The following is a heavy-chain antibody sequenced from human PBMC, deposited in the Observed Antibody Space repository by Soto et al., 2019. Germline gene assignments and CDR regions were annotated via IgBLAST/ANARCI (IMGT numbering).Heavy chain of an antibody. Sequence: PGGSLRLSCAASGFTFSSYGMHWVHQAPGKGLEWVAVIPYDGSNKYYADSVKGRLTISRDNSKNTLYLQMNSLRAEDTAVYYCAKDLRFLEWPNGMDVWGQGTTVTVSS. V-gene: IGHV3-30*18. J-gene: IGHJ6*02. CDR3: AKDLRFLEWPNGMDV. CDR2: IPYDGSNK. CDR1: GFTFSSYG. D-gene: IGHD3-3*01.